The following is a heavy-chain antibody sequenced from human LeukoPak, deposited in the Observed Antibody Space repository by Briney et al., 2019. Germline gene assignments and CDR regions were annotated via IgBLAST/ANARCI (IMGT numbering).Heavy chain of an antibody. CDR1: GGSISSSNYY. D-gene: IGHD3-16*01. V-gene: IGHV4-39*01. J-gene: IGHJ3*02. Sequence: PSETLSLTCTASGGSISSSNYYWGWIRQPPGKGLEWIGSIYYSGSTPRGKTYYNPSLQSRVTISLDTSRNQFSLKLSSLSAADTAIYYCVRHSDSGSYGTYGFDIWGPGTMVTVSS. CDR2: IYYSGSTPRGKT. CDR3: VRHSDSGSYGTYGFDI.